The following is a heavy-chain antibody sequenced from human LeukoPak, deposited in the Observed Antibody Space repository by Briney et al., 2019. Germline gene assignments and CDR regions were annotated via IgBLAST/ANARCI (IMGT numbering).Heavy chain of an antibody. J-gene: IGHJ4*02. CDR1: GFTFDNND. Sequence: GGSLRLACEVSGFTFDNNDMQWVRQTTGKGLEWVSAIGSAGYAYYADSVRGRFTITRDNAKQSLYLQMNSLRVEDTAVYHCVRQPDSARYGFDYWGRGTQVTVSS. V-gene: IGHV3-13*01. D-gene: IGHD1-14*01. CDR2: IGSAGYA. CDR3: VRQPDSARYGFDY.